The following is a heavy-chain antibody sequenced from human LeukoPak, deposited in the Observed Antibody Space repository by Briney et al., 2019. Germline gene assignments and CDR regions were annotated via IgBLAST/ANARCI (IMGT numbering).Heavy chain of an antibody. J-gene: IGHJ6*02. CDR3: ARDMYYAMDL. CDR2: IESDGTS. CDR1: GYIVGNHW. V-gene: IGHV3-74*01. Sequence: GGSLRLSCAASGYIVGNHWMHWVRQDPGKGLVWVPRIESDGTSTYADSVKGRFTISRDSAQNTVFLQMNNLRAEDTAVYYCARDMYYAMDLWGQGTTVTV.